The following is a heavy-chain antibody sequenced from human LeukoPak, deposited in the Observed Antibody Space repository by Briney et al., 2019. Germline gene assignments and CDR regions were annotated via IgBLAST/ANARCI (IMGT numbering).Heavy chain of an antibody. D-gene: IGHD3-3*01. CDR1: GFTFSSYA. CDR3: ARAPTRTIFGVFLGTGFDY. CDR2: ISSSSSYI. J-gene: IGHJ4*02. Sequence: GGSLRLSCAASGFTFSSYAVTWVRQAPGKGLGWVSSISSSSSYIYYADSVKGRFTISRDNAKNSLYLQMNSLRAEDTAVYYCARAPTRTIFGVFLGTGFDYWGQGTLVTVSS. V-gene: IGHV3-21*01.